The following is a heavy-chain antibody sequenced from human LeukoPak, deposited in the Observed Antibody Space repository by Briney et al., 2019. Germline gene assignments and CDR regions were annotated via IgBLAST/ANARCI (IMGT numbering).Heavy chain of an antibody. D-gene: IGHD4-17*01. CDR3: AKGFFGDYPYYYYGMDV. J-gene: IGHJ6*02. Sequence: GGSLRLSCAVSGFTFRSYDMHWVRQAPGKGLEWVAVISYDGSNKHYEDSVKGRFTISRDNSKNTLYLQMNSLRAEDTAVYYCAKGFFGDYPYYYYGMDVWGQGTTFTVSS. V-gene: IGHV3-30*04. CDR1: GFTFRSYD. CDR2: ISYDGSNK.